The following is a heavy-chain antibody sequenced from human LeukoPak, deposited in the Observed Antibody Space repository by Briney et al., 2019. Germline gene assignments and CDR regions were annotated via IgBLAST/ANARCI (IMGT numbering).Heavy chain of an antibody. V-gene: IGHV1-58*02. CDR3: AAGVYDYVWGSYRPIRFDP. CDR1: GFTFTSSA. Sequence: SVKVSCKASGFTFTSSAMQWVRQARGQRLEWIGWIVVGRGNTNYAQKFQERVTITRDMSTSTAYMELSSLRSEDTAVYYCAAGVYDYVWGSYRPIRFDPWGQGTLVTVSS. J-gene: IGHJ5*02. CDR2: IVVGRGNT. D-gene: IGHD3-16*02.